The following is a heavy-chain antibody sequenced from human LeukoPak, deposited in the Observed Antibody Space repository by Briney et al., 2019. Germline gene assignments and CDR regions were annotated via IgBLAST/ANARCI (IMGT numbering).Heavy chain of an antibody. Sequence: GGSLRLSCAASGFTFSNYAMSWVRQAPGKGLEWVSGISGSGRSTYYADSVRGRFTISRGNSKNTLYLQMNSLRAEDTAVYYCANTPLSSWRMNWFDPWGQGTLVTVSS. CDR1: GFTFSNYA. V-gene: IGHV3-23*01. D-gene: IGHD6-13*01. J-gene: IGHJ5*02. CDR3: ANTPLSSWRMNWFDP. CDR2: ISGSGRST.